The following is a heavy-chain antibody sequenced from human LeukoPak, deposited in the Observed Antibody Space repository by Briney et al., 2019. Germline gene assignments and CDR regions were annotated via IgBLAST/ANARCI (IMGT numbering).Heavy chain of an antibody. CDR2: IYYSGST. CDR3: ARGAATMSISSYFDY. J-gene: IGHJ4*02. CDR1: GVSISSSSYY. Sequence: SSETLSLTCTVSGVSISSSSYYWGWIRPPPGKGLEWMGSIYYSGSTYYNPSLKSRVTISVDTSKNQFSLKLSSVTAADTAVYYCARGAATMSISSYFDYWGQGTLVTVSS. V-gene: IGHV4-39*01. D-gene: IGHD2-2*01.